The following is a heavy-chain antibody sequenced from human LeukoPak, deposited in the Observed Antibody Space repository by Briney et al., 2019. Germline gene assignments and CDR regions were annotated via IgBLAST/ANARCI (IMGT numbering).Heavy chain of an antibody. CDR1: GGSISSGGYS. CDR3: ARGITIVRGVQGFFDY. V-gene: IGHV4-30-2*01. J-gene: IGHJ4*02. Sequence: PSETLSLTCAVSGGSISSGGYSWSWIRQPPGKGLEWIGYIYHSGSTYYNPSLKSRVTISVDRSKNQFSLKLSSVTAADTAVYYCARGITIVRGVQGFFDYWGQGTLVTVSS. CDR2: IYHSGST. D-gene: IGHD3-10*01.